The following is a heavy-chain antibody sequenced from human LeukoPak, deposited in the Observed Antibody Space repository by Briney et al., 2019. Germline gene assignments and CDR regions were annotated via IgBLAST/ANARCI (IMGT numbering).Heavy chain of an antibody. CDR3: ARERFLEWLIHSENWFDP. J-gene: IGHJ5*02. Sequence: TSGTLSLTCTVSGGSISSYYWSWIRQPAGKGLEWIGRIYTSGSTNYNPSLKSRVTMSVDTSKNQFSPKLSSVTAADTAVYYCARERFLEWLIHSENWFDPWGQGTLVTVSS. CDR2: IYTSGST. D-gene: IGHD3-3*01. V-gene: IGHV4-4*07. CDR1: GGSISSYY.